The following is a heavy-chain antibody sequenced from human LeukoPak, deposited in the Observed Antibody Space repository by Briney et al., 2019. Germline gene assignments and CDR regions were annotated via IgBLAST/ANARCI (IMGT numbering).Heavy chain of an antibody. D-gene: IGHD2-15*01. J-gene: IGHJ4*02. CDR2: ISAYNGNT. CDR1: GYTFTSYG. CDR3: ARDLPRVYCSGGSCYFDY. V-gene: IGHV1-18*01. Sequence: ASVKVSCKASGYTFTSYGISWVRQAPGQGLEWMGWISAYNGNTNYAQKLQGRVTMTTDTSTSTAYMVLRSLRSDDTAVYYCARDLPRVYCSGGSCYFDYWGQGTLVTVSS.